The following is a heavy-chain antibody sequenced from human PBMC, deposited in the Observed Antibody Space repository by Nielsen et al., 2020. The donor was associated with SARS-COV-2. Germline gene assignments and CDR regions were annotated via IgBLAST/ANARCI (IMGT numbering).Heavy chain of an antibody. J-gene: IGHJ5*02. V-gene: IGHV3-33*01. CDR1: GFTFSSYG. CDR2: IWYDGSNK. Sequence: GESLKISCAASGFTFSSYGMHWVRQAPGKGLEWVAVIWYDGSNKYYADSVKGRFTISRDNSKNTLYLQMNSLRAEDTAVYYCARDYGDYWFDPWGQGTLVTVSS. CDR3: ARDYGDYWFDP. D-gene: IGHD4-17*01.